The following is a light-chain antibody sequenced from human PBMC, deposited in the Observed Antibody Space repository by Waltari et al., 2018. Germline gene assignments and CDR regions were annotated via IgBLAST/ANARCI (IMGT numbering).Light chain of an antibody. CDR1: GGSIVNNY. J-gene: IGLJ3*02. CDR3: QSYTSSAV. V-gene: IGLV6-57*04. Sequence: NFLLTQPHSVSESPGTTVIISCTRSGGSIVNNYVQWYQHRPGSAPSIVIYEDDQRPYGVPDRFSGSIDSSSNPASLTISGLKTEDEADYYCQSYTSSAVFGGGTKLTV. CDR2: EDD.